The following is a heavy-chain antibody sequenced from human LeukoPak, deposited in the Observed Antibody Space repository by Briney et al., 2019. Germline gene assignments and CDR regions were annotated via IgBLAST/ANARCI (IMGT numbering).Heavy chain of an antibody. CDR1: GFTFDDYA. CDR3: AKDSLASYYDFSSNWFDP. V-gene: IGHV3-9*01. D-gene: IGHD3-3*01. J-gene: IGHJ5*02. CDR2: ISWNSGSI. Sequence: GGSLRLSCAASGFTFDDYAMHWVRQAPGKGLEWVSGISWNSGSIGYADSVKGRFTISRDNAKNSLYLQMNSLRAEDTALYYCAKDSLASYYDFSSNWFDPWGQGTLVTVSS.